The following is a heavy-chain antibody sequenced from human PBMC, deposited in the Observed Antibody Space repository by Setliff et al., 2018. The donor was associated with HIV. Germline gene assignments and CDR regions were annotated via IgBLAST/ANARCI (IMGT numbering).Heavy chain of an antibody. V-gene: IGHV3-23*01. CDR3: GIRISISVIWTFDY. CDR2: IGRTPGTI. D-gene: IGHD3-3*01. J-gene: IGHJ4*02. Sequence: GGSLRLSCEASGFTFNNHAMTWVRQAPGKGLEWVSAIGRTPGTIYYADSEKGRFAISRDNSMNTLSLQMNSLRAEDTAVYYCGIRISISVIWTFDYWGQGMLVTVSS. CDR1: GFTFNNHA.